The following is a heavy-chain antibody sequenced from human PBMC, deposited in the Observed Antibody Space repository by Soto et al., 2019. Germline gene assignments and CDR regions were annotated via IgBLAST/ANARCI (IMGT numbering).Heavy chain of an antibody. CDR2: ISWNSGNK. CDR1: GFTFDDYA. V-gene: IGHV3-9*01. CDR3: ARDGVAPGLYLDL. J-gene: IGHJ4*02. D-gene: IGHD2-15*01. Sequence: SGGSLRLSCAASGFTFDDYAMHWVRQAPGKGLEWVAGISWNSGNKGYADSVKGRFTISRDNARNSLYLQVNNVRAEDTAVYYYARDGVAPGLYLDLWGQGTLVTVSS.